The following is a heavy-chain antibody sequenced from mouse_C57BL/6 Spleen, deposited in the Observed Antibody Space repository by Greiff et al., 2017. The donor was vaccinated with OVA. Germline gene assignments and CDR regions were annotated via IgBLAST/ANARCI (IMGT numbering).Heavy chain of an antibody. J-gene: IGHJ2*01. D-gene: IGHD2-5*01. Sequence: VQLKQSGTVLARPGASVKMSCKTSGYTFTSYWMHWVKQRPGQGLEWIGAIYPGNSDTSYNQKFKGTAKLTAVTSASTAYMELSSLTNEDSAVYYCTRQDSNFYYFDYWGQGTTLTVSA. V-gene: IGHV1-5*01. CDR1: GYTFTSYW. CDR2: IYPGNSDT. CDR3: TRQDSNFYYFDY.